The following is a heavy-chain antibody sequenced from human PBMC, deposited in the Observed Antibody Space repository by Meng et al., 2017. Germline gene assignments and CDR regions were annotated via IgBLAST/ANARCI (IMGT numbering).Heavy chain of an antibody. Sequence: QLVHSGADVWKPGSSVKVSCKASGYTFTSYVISWARQAPGQGREWLRWISAYNGNTSYAQKLQGRVTMTTDTSTSTAYMELRSLRSDDTAVYYCVLWFGELSFDYWGQGTLVTVSS. D-gene: IGHD3-10*01. V-gene: IGHV1-18*01. CDR3: VLWFGELSFDY. CDR2: ISAYNGNT. CDR1: GYTFTSYV. J-gene: IGHJ4*02.